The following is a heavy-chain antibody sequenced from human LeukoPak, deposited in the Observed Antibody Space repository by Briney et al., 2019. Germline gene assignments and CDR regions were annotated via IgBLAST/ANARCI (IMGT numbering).Heavy chain of an antibody. Sequence: GGALRLSRAASRFTFSDYYMSWIRQAPGRGLEWVSYISSSGSTIYYADYVKGRFTISRDNAKNSLYLQMNSLRAEDTAVYYCARDPSRTSFYYYYYGMDVWGQGTTVTVSS. CDR2: ISSSGSTI. CDR3: ARDPSRTSFYYYYYGMDV. V-gene: IGHV3-11*01. CDR1: RFTFSDYY. J-gene: IGHJ6*02. D-gene: IGHD2-2*01.